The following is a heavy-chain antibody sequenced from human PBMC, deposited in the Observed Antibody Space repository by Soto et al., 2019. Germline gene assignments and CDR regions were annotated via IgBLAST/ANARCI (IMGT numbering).Heavy chain of an antibody. Sequence: QVQLVQSGAEVKKPGASVKVSCKASGYTFTSYGIGWVRQAPGQGLEWMGWISAYNGNTNYAQKLQGRVTMTTDTSTSTAYMELRSVRSDDTAVYYCARDRGGLTGYYRVGSALRRGPDYWGQGTLVTVSS. CDR2: ISAYNGNT. J-gene: IGHJ4*02. V-gene: IGHV1-18*01. D-gene: IGHD3-9*01. CDR3: ARDRGGLTGYYRVGSALRRGPDY. CDR1: GYTFTSYG.